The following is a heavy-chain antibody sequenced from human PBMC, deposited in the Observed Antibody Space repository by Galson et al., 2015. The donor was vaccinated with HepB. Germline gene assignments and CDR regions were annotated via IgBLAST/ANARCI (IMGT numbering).Heavy chain of an antibody. Sequence: SLRLSCAASGFTFSSYAMHWVRQAPGKGLEWVAVISYDGSNKYYADSVKGRFTISRDNSKNTLYLQMNSLRAEDTAVYYCAREHCRGGSCYGFDYWGQGTLVTVSS. CDR2: ISYDGSNK. J-gene: IGHJ4*02. CDR3: AREHCRGGSCYGFDY. D-gene: IGHD2-15*01. CDR1: GFTFSSYA. V-gene: IGHV3-30*04.